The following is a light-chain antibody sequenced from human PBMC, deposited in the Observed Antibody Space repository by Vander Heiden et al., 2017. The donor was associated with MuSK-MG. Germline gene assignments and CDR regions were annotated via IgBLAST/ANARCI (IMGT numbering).Light chain of an antibody. CDR3: QQYNDWPRT. J-gene: IGKJ2*01. V-gene: IGKV3-15*01. CDR2: GSF. CDR1: QSVNSN. Sequence: EIVMTQSPATLSVSPGERATLSCRASQSVNSNLAWYQQKPGQAPRLLIYGSFTRATGIPARFGGSGSGTEFTLTISSLQSEDFAVYYCQQYNDWPRTFGQGTKLXIK.